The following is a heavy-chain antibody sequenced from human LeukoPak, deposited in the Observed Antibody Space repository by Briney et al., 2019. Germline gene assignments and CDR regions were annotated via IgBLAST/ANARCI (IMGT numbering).Heavy chain of an antibody. D-gene: IGHD3-10*01. V-gene: IGHV4-59*08. J-gene: IGHJ4*02. Sequence: SETLSLTCTVSGGTISSYYWSWIRQPPEKGLEWIAYIHYNGYTNYNPSLKSRVTISVDTSRNQFSLKLSSVTAADTAVYYCARHLDYYGSGTYEYWGQGTLVTVSS. CDR3: ARHLDYYGSGTYEY. CDR2: IHYNGYT. CDR1: GGTISSYY.